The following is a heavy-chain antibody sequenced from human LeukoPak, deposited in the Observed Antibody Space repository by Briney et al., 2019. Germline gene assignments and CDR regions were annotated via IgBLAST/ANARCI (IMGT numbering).Heavy chain of an antibody. D-gene: IGHD2-15*01. V-gene: IGHV4-39*01. CDR1: GDSITSNTYY. Sequence: SETLSLTCTVSGDSITSNTYYWGWIRQPPGKGLEWIGGISYSGDTYYYPSLKSRFTISIDTSRNQVSLELRAVTTADSLIYFCARHHTTATAPVHIGNWGHRTLVTVSS. J-gene: IGHJ4*01. CDR2: ISYSGDT. CDR3: ARHHTTATAPVHIGN.